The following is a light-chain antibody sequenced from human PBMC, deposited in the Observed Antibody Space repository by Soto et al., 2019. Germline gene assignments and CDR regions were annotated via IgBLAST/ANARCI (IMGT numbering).Light chain of an antibody. CDR1: QSISSNY. CDR2: GAS. Sequence: EIVLTQSPGTLSLSPGERATLTCRASQSISSNYLAWYQQKPGQAPRLLIHGASSRATGIPDRFSGSGSGTDFTLSISRLEPEDFAVYYSQQYGSSPSWTFGQGTKVEIK. V-gene: IGKV3-20*01. J-gene: IGKJ1*01. CDR3: QQYGSSPSWT.